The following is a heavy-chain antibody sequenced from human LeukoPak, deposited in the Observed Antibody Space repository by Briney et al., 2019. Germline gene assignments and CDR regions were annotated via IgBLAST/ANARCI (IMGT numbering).Heavy chain of an antibody. V-gene: IGHV1-46*01. CDR2: INPSGGST. Sequence: GASVKVSCKASGYTFTSYYMHWVRQAPGQGLEWMGIINPSGGSTSYAQKFQGRVTMTEDTSTDTAYMELSSLRSEDTAVYYCATESAAGPFYYYYGMDVWGQGTTVTVSS. CDR3: ATESAAGPFYYYYGMDV. CDR1: GYTFTSYY. J-gene: IGHJ6*02. D-gene: IGHD6-13*01.